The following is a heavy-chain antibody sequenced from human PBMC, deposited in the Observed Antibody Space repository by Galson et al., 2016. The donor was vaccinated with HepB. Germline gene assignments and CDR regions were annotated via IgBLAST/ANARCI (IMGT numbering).Heavy chain of an antibody. CDR1: GGSVSSGSYY. J-gene: IGHJ4*02. D-gene: IGHD3-22*01. CDR3: ARDGYDSTEYDY. CDR2: IYHSGST. Sequence: SETLSLTCTVSGGSVSSGSYYWSWIRQPPGKGLEWIGYIYHSGSTNYNPSLKSRVTLSIDTSKNQFSLKMTSVTAADTAVYYCARDGYDSTEYDYWGQGILVTVSS. V-gene: IGHV4-61*01.